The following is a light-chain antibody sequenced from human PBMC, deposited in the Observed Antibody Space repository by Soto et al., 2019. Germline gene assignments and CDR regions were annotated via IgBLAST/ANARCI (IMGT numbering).Light chain of an antibody. CDR1: QSPVYSDGNTY. J-gene: IGKJ1*01. Sequence: DVVMTQSPLSLPVTLGQPASISCSSSQSPVYSDGNTYLNWFQQRPGPSPMSLIYEFSSWVSGVAETISGSGTGIDFTVNISRVEAVDVGVYYCMQGSQWTFCHGTKVEI. V-gene: IGKV2D-30*01. CDR3: MQGSQWT. CDR2: EFS.